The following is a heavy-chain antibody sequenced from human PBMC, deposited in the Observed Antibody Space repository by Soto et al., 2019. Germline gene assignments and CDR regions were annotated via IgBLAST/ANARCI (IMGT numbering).Heavy chain of an antibody. CDR3: ASSGPTGYFPRGYYYYMDV. D-gene: IGHD3-9*01. CDR2: IKQDGSEK. J-gene: IGHJ6*03. CDR1: GFTFSSYW. V-gene: IGHV3-7*01. Sequence: GGSLRLSCAASGFTFSSYWMSWVRQAPGKGLEWVANIKQDGSEKYYVDSVKGRFTISRDNAKNSLYLQMNSLRAEDTAVYYCASSGPTGYFPRGYYYYMDVWGKGTTVTVSS.